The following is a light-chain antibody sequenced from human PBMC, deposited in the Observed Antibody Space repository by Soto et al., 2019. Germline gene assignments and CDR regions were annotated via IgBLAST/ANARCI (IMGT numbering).Light chain of an antibody. CDR3: LSYDSLNNSL. CDR2: KDS. Sequence: SYELTQPPSVSVSLGQMARITCSGEALPKKYPYWYQQKPGQFPVLVIYKDSERPSGIPERFSGSKSGTSASLAITGLQAEDEGDYYCLSYDSLNNSLFGGGTKVTVL. CDR1: ALPKKY. V-gene: IGLV3-16*01. J-gene: IGLJ2*01.